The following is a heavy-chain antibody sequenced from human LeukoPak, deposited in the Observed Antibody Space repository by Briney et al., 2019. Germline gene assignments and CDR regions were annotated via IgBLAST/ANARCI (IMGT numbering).Heavy chain of an antibody. J-gene: IGHJ4*02. CDR1: GFTFSSYS. CDR3: TRVGYIDEGIDY. CDR2: ISSSSSVI. D-gene: IGHD5-24*01. Sequence: GGSLRLSCAASGFTFSSYSMNWVRQAPGKGLEWVSYISSSSSVIYYADSVKGRFTISRDNAKNSLYLRMNSLRAEDTAIYYCTRVGYIDEGIDYWGQETLVTVSS. V-gene: IGHV3-48*01.